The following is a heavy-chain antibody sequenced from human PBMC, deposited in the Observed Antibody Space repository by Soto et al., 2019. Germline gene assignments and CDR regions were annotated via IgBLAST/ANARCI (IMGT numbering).Heavy chain of an antibody. CDR3: ARQRTSVVTQAYFDV. CDR1: GYSISSGYY. CDR2: IHHSGST. D-gene: IGHD2-21*02. V-gene: IGHV4-38-2*01. Sequence: NPSETLSLTCSVSGYSISSGYYWGWIRQAPGKGLEWIGNIHHSGSTYYNPSLESRVTISVDTSKNQFSLKLSSVTAADTALYFCARQRTSVVTQAYFDVWGPGSLVTVSS. J-gene: IGHJ4*02.